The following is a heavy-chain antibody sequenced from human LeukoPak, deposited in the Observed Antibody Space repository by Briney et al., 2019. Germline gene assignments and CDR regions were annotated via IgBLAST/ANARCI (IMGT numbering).Heavy chain of an antibody. J-gene: IGHJ3*02. D-gene: IGHD5-24*01. V-gene: IGHV3-23*01. CDR1: GFTFSNSA. CDR3: VKSAGKDGYRDSFDI. CDR2: IANSGDNT. Sequence: GSLRLSCAASGFTFSNSALNWVRQAPRKGLEWVSTIANSGDNTYYADSAKGRFTISRDNFRNTLYLQMNSLRAEDTAVYYCVKSAGKDGYRDSFDIWGQGTLVTVSS.